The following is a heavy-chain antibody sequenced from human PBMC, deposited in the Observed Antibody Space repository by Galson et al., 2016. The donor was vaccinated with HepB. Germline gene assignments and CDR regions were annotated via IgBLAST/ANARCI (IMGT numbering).Heavy chain of an antibody. CDR2: ISTRSGKT. CDR3: ARDFRLAAGTTSYFHH. V-gene: IGHV1-18*01. J-gene: IGHJ1*01. CDR1: GYTFTSYG. Sequence: SVKVSCKASGYTFTSYGISWVRQAPGQGLEWMGWISTRSGKTIYAQKLQDRVTMPTDTSTNTAYLDLRSLRSGDTAVYYCARDFRLAAGTTSYFHHWGQGTLVTVSA. D-gene: IGHD6-13*01.